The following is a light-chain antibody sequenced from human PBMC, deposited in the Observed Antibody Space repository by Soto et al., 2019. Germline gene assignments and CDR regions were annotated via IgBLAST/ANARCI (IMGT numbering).Light chain of an antibody. V-gene: IGKV3-11*01. CDR1: QSVSSY. CDR2: DAS. Sequence: EIVLTQSPATRSLSPGERATLSCRASQSVSSYLAGYQQKPGQAPRLLIYDASNRATGIPARFSGSGSGTDFTLTISSLEPEDFAVYYCQQRSNWPPSLTFGGGTKVEIK. CDR3: QQRSNWPPSLT. J-gene: IGKJ4*01.